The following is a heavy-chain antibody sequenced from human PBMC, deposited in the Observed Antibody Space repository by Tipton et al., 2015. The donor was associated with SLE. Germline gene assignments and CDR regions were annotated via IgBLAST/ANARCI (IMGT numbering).Heavy chain of an antibody. D-gene: IGHD2-15*01. Sequence: TLSLTCTVSGGYISSYYWSWIRQSPGKGLEWIGNVYYTGATNYNPSLESRVSISVDTSTNQLSLRLNSVTAADTAVYYCARGVAGYYSFCYMDVWGKGTTVTVSS. J-gene: IGHJ6*03. CDR3: ARGVAGYYSFCYMDV. CDR2: VYYTGAT. V-gene: IGHV4-59*12. CDR1: GGYISSYY.